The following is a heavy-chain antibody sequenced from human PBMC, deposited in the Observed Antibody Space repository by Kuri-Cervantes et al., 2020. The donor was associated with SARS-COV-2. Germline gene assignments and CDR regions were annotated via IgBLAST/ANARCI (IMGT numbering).Heavy chain of an antibody. CDR2: ISYDGSNK. CDR1: GFTFSSCV. D-gene: IGHD1-26*01. V-gene: IGHV3-30*18. J-gene: IGHJ4*02. Sequence: GESLKISCAASGFTFSSCVLHWVRQAPGKGLEWVAIISYDGSNKDYADSVKGRFTISRDNSKNTLYLQMNSLRAEDTAVYYCAKEFSGSYWTGNFDYWGQGTLVTVSS. CDR3: AKEFSGSYWTGNFDY.